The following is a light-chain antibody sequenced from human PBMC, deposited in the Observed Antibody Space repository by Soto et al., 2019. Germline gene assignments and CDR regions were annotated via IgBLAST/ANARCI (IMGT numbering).Light chain of an antibody. CDR2: AAS. J-gene: IGKJ1*01. Sequence: AIQLTQSPSSLSASVGDRVTITCRASQGIRNDLGWYQQKPGKAPKLLIYAASSLQSGVTSRFSGSASGTDFTLTISSLQPEDFATYYCLQDYSYPWTFGQRTKVDIK. V-gene: IGKV1-6*01. CDR3: LQDYSYPWT. CDR1: QGIRND.